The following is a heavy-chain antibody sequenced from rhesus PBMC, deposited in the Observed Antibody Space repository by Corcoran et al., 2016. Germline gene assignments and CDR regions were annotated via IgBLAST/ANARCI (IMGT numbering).Heavy chain of an antibody. CDR1: GFSLRPSGMG. CDR2: IYWDDDK. V-gene: IGHV2S1*01. CDR3: ARGGGFDV. D-gene: IGHD3-22*01. Sequence: QVTLKESGPALVNPTQTLTLTCTFSGFSLRPSGMGVGWLRQPPGKALEWLSSIYWDDDKYYSTSLKSRLTISKDTSKNQVVLTMTNMDPGDTATYYCARGGGFDVWGPGVLVTVSS. J-gene: IGHJ5-1*01.